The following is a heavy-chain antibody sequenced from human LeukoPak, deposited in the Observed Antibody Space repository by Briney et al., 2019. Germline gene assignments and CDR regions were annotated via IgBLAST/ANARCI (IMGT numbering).Heavy chain of an antibody. CDR3: AILLRYFDWARVDAFDI. V-gene: IGHV4-59*08. Sequence: PSETLSLTCTVSGGSISSYYWSWIRQPPGKGLEWIGYIYYSGTTNYNPSLKSRVTISVDTSKNQFSLKLSSVTAADTAVYYCAILLRYFDWARVDAFDIWGQGTMVTVSS. J-gene: IGHJ3*02. D-gene: IGHD3-9*01. CDR2: IYYSGTT. CDR1: GGSISSYY.